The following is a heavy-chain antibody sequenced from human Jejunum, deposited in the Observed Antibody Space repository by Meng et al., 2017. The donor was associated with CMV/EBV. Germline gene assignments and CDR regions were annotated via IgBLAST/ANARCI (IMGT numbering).Heavy chain of an antibody. CDR1: GFSLSTSEVG. D-gene: IGHD2-2*01. J-gene: IGHJ5*02. V-gene: IGHV2-5*02. CDR2: IYWDDDK. CDR3: ALFTRSWFDP. Sequence: TTLKESGPTLVKPTQTLTLTCTFSGFSLSTSEVGVGWIRQPPGQALEWLAVIYWDDDKRYSPSLKSRLTITKDTSKNQVVLTLTNMDPVDTATYYCALFTRSWFDPWGQGTLVTVSS.